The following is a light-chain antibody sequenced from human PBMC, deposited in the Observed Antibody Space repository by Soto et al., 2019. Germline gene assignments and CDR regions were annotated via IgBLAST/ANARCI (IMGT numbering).Light chain of an antibody. V-gene: IGKV1-12*01. CDR1: QGISNW. J-gene: IGKJ4*01. CDR3: QQTNSFPLP. Sequence: DIHMTQSPSSVSASVGDRVTITCRASQGISNWLAWYQQKPGKAPKLLIYLASSLQSEVPSRFSGSGSGTEFTLTISSLQPEDFATYYCQQTNSFPLPFGGGTRWRSN. CDR2: LAS.